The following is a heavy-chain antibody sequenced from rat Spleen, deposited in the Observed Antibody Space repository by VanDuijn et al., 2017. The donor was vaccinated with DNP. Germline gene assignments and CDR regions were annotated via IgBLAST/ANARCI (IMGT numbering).Heavy chain of an antibody. Sequence: QVQLKESGPGLVQPSQTLSLTCTVSGFSLASNSVSWIRQPPGKGLEWMGVIWSNGGTDYNSAIKSRLSISRDTSKSQVFLKINSLQPEATAMYFCARKGGRVYWYFYFWGPGTMVTVSS. V-gene: IGHV2-47*01. CDR2: IWSNGGT. J-gene: IGHJ1*01. D-gene: IGHD1-11*01. CDR3: ARKGGRVYWYFYF. CDR1: GFSLASNS.